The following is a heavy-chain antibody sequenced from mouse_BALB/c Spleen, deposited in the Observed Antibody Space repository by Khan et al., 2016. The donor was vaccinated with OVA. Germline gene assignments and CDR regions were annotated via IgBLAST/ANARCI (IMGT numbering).Heavy chain of an antibody. D-gene: IGHD2-5*01. CDR2: INTYSGVP. CDR1: GYTFTTAG. V-gene: IGHV9-4*02. Sequence: QIQLLQSGPELMKPAETVRISCTASGYTFTTAGIQWVQKMPGKGLKWIGWINTYSGVPKYAEDFKGRFAFSLEISVNTAYLQITNLNNEDTATYFCARGGAAYYRNYGGAMDYWGQGTTLTVSS. CDR3: ARGGAAYYRNYGGAMDY. J-gene: IGHJ4*01.